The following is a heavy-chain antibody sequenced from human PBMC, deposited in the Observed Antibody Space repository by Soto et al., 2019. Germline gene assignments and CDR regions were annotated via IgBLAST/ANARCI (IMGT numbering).Heavy chain of an antibody. CDR3: ARGGGIVVVPAAIRSGEDYYYGMDV. J-gene: IGHJ6*02. D-gene: IGHD2-2*02. CDR2: INHSGST. CDR1: GGSFSGYY. Sequence: SETLSLTCAVYGGSFSGYYWSWIRQPPGKGLEWIGEINHSGSTNYNPSLKSRVTISVETSKNQFSLKLSSVTAADTAVYYCARGGGIVVVPAAIRSGEDYYYGMDVWGQGTTVTVSS. V-gene: IGHV4-34*01.